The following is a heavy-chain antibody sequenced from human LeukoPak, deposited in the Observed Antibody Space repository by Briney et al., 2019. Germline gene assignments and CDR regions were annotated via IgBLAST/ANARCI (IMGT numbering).Heavy chain of an antibody. CDR3: ARCPTTAVVTRADF. V-gene: IGHV1-69*13. CDR1: GGTFSSYA. J-gene: IGHJ4*02. CDR2: IIPIFGTA. D-gene: IGHD4-23*01. Sequence: ASVKVSCKASGGTFSSYAISWVRQAPGQGLEWMGGIIPIFGTANYAQKFQGRVTITADESTSTAYMELSSLRSEDTAVYYCARCPTTAVVTRADFWGQGTLVTVSS.